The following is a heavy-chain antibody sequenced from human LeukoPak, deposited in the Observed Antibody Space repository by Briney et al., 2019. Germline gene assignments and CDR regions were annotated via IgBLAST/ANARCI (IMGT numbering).Heavy chain of an antibody. V-gene: IGHV3-23*01. CDR1: GFTFSNYA. J-gene: IGHJ3*02. Sequence: PGGSLRLSCAASGFTFSNYAMNWIRQAPGKGLEWVSHITGSGDNSYYTDSVKGRFTLSRDNSKNTLFLQMNSLRAEDTAVYYCTRGEGLVAGIWRALDIWGQGTMVTVSS. D-gene: IGHD6-19*01. CDR3: TRGEGLVAGIWRALDI. CDR2: ITGSGDNS.